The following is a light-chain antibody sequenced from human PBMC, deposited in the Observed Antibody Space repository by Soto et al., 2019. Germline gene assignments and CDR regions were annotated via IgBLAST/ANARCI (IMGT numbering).Light chain of an antibody. CDR3: AAWDDSLNGVI. V-gene: IGLV1-36*01. J-gene: IGLJ2*01. Sequence: QSVLTQPPSVSEAPRQRVTISCSGSSSNIGNNGVNWYQQLPGKAPKLLIYQXXLLPXGXXDRXSXSKSGTSASLAISGLQSEDEXDYYCAAWDDSLNGVIFGGGTKLTVL. CDR2: QXX. CDR1: SSNIGNNG.